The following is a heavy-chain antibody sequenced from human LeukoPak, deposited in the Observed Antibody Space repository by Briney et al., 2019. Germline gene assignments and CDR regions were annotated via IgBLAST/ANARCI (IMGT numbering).Heavy chain of an antibody. Sequence: ASVKVSCKASGNTFTGYYMHWVRQAPGQGLEWMGRINPNSGGTNYAQKFQGRVTMTRDTSISTAYMELSRLRSDDTAVYYCARLPYRPYPYYYDSSGYYQPDYWGQGTLVTVSS. CDR1: GNTFTGYY. J-gene: IGHJ4*02. V-gene: IGHV1-2*06. D-gene: IGHD3-22*01. CDR3: ARLPYRPYPYYYDSSGYYQPDY. CDR2: INPNSGGT.